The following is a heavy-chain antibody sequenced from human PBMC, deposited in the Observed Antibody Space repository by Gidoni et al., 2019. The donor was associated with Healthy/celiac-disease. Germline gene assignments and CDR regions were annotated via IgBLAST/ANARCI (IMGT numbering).Heavy chain of an antibody. Sequence: QVQLQPWGAGLLKPSETLSLTSAVSGGSFIGYYWSCIRQPPGKGLEWIGEINHSGSTNYNPSLKSRVTISVDTSKNQFSLKLSSVTAADTAVYYCARGLSNNLTPSYYYYYGMDVWGQGTTVTVSS. CDR3: ARGLSNNLTPSYYYYYGMDV. V-gene: IGHV4-34*01. J-gene: IGHJ6*02. CDR1: GGSFIGYY. CDR2: INHSGST. D-gene: IGHD4-4*01.